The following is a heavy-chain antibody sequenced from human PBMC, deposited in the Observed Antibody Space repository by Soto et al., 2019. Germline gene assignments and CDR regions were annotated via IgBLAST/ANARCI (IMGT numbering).Heavy chain of an antibody. V-gene: IGHV1-18*01. Sequence: ASVKVSCKASGYTFTSYGISWVRQAPGQGLEWMGWISAYNGNTNYAQKLQGRVTMTTDTSTSTAYMELRSLRSDDTAVYYCARRRNYGSGSARYYYYGMDVWGQGTTVTVS. D-gene: IGHD3-10*01. CDR2: ISAYNGNT. CDR3: ARRRNYGSGSARYYYYGMDV. J-gene: IGHJ6*02. CDR1: GYTFTSYG.